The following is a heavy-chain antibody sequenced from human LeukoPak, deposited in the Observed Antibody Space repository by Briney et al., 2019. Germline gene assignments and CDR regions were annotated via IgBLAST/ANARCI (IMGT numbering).Heavy chain of an antibody. V-gene: IGHV1-3*01. D-gene: IGHD6-19*01. Sequence: ASVKVSCKASGYTFSTYTMHWVRQAPGQRLEWMGWINAGNGNTKYSQKFQGRVSITRDTSASTAYMEMSSLRCEDTAVYYCARPASETGSGWYDYWGQGTLVTVSS. CDR1: GYTFSTYT. J-gene: IGHJ4*02. CDR3: ARPASETGSGWYDY. CDR2: INAGNGNT.